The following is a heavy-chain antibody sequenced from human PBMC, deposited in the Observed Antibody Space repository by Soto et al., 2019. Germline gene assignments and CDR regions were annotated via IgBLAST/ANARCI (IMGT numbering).Heavy chain of an antibody. CDR2: IIPIFGTA. Sequence: SVKVSCKASGGTFSSYAISWVRQAPGQGLEWMGGIIPIFGTANYAQKFQGRVTITADESTSTAYMELSSLRSEDTAVYYCARASGIAAAGTRAWYYYYGMDVWGQGTTVTVSS. D-gene: IGHD6-13*01. CDR1: GGTFSSYA. V-gene: IGHV1-69*13. CDR3: ARASGIAAAGTRAWYYYYGMDV. J-gene: IGHJ6*02.